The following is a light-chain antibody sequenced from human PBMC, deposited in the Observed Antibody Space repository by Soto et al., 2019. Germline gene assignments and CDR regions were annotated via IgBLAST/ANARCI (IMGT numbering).Light chain of an antibody. CDR3: QQSYSTPPFT. V-gene: IGKV1-39*01. CDR1: QSISSY. J-gene: IGKJ3*01. CDR2: AAS. Sequence: DIQMTQSPSSLSASVGDRVTITCRASQSISSYLNWYQQKPGKAPKLLIYAASSLKSGVPSRFSGSGSGTDFTLTISSLQPEDFAPYYCQQSYSTPPFTFGPGTKVDIK.